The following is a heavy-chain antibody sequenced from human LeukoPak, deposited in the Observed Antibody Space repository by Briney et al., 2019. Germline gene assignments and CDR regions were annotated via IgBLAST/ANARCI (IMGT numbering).Heavy chain of an antibody. V-gene: IGHV3-23*01. CDR3: AKGSLGSWYYFDY. CDR2: FSRSGPDT. CDR1: GFTFGSSA. D-gene: IGHD6-13*01. Sequence: GGSLRLSCAASGFTFGSSAMSWVRQAPGKGPEWVSTFSRSGPDTYYADSVKGRFTIFRDSSKNTLYLQMNSLRAEDTAVYYCAKGSLGSWYYFDYWGQGTLVTVSS. J-gene: IGHJ4*02.